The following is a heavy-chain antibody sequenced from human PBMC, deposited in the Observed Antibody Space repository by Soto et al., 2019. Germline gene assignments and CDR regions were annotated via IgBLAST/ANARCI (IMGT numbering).Heavy chain of an antibody. Sequence: GASVKVSCKASGYTFTSYYMHWVRQAPGQGLEWMGIINPSGGSTSYAQKFQGRVTMTRDTSTSTVYMELSSLRSEDTAVYYCARDRMERGYYDSSGSDAFDIWGQGTMVTVSS. CDR1: GYTFTSYY. D-gene: IGHD3-22*01. CDR3: ARDRMERGYYDSSGSDAFDI. CDR2: INPSGGST. V-gene: IGHV1-46*01. J-gene: IGHJ3*02.